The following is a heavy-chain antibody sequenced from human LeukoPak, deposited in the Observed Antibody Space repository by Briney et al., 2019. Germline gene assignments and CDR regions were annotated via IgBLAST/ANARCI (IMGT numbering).Heavy chain of an antibody. CDR1: GGSFSGYY. CDR2: INHSGST. D-gene: IGHD3-9*01. CDR3: AGFGSLDWLSY. Sequence: SETLSLTCAVYGGSFSGYYWSWIRQPPGKGLEWIGEINHSGSTNYNPSLKSRVTISVDTSKNQFSLKLSSVTAADTAVYYCAGFGSLDWLSYWGQGTLVTVSS. J-gene: IGHJ4*02. V-gene: IGHV4-34*01.